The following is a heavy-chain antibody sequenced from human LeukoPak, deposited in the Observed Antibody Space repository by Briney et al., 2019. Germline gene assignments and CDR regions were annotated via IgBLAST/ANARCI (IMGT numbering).Heavy chain of an antibody. V-gene: IGHV3-23*01. J-gene: IGHJ4*02. D-gene: IGHD6-19*01. CDR3: ARDMSSGWSFDY. Sequence: GGSLRLSCAPSGFTFSSYAMSWVRQAPGKGLEWVSTISGSGGSTSYADSVKGRLAISRDNSKNTLYLQIDSLRAEDTAVYYCARDMSSGWSFDYWGQGTLVTVSS. CDR2: ISGSGGST. CDR1: GFTFSSYA.